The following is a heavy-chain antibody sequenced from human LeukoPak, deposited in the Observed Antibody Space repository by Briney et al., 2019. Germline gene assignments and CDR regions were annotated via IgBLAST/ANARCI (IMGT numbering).Heavy chain of an antibody. Sequence: GGSLRLSCAASGFTFSSYNMNWVRQAPGKGLEWVSLISSDTSYIHYADSVKGRFTISRDNAKNSVFLQMNSLRAEDTAVYYCARDTSTVTNREFDYWGQGTLVTVSS. V-gene: IGHV3-21*01. D-gene: IGHD4-17*01. CDR2: ISSDTSYI. CDR3: ARDTSTVTNREFDY. CDR1: GFTFSSYN. J-gene: IGHJ4*02.